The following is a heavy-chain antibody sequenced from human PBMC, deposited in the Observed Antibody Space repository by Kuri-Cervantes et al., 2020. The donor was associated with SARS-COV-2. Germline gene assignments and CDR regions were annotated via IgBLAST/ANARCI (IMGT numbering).Heavy chain of an antibody. V-gene: IGHV1-8*03. CDR2: MNPNSGNT. CDR3: ARGISYSGYDLDY. CDR1: GYTFTSYD. J-gene: IGHJ4*02. D-gene: IGHD5-12*01. Sequence: ASVKVSCKASGYTFTSYDINWVRQATGQGLEWMGWMNPNSGNTDYAQKFQGRVTITRNTSISTAYMELSSLRSEDTAVYYCARGISYSGYDLDYWGQGTLVTVSS.